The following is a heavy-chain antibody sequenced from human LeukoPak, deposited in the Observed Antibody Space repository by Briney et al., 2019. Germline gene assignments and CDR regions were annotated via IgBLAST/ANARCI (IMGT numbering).Heavy chain of an antibody. D-gene: IGHD2-15*01. Sequence: PSETLSLTCSVSGGSISSYHWNWIRQPPGKGLEWIGYIYYSGSTTYNPSLKSRVTISLDTSKNQFSLKLSSVTAADTAVYYCARVGYCSGGHCLNDYRGQGILVTVSS. V-gene: IGHV4-59*01. J-gene: IGHJ4*02. CDR1: GGSISSYH. CDR3: ARVGYCSGGHCLNDY. CDR2: IYYSGST.